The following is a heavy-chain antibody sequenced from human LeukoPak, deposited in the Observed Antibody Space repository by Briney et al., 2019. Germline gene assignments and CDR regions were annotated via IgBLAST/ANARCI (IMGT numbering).Heavy chain of an antibody. Sequence: KTSQTLSLTCTVSGGSISSGGYYWSWIRQPPGKGLEWIGYIYYSGSTNYNPSLKSRVTISVNTSKNQFSLKLSSVTAADTAVYYCARVMPESYDFWSGPAFFDYWGQGTLVTVSS. CDR1: GGSISSGGYY. J-gene: IGHJ4*02. CDR2: IYYSGST. CDR3: ARVMPESYDFWSGPAFFDY. D-gene: IGHD3-3*01. V-gene: IGHV4-61*08.